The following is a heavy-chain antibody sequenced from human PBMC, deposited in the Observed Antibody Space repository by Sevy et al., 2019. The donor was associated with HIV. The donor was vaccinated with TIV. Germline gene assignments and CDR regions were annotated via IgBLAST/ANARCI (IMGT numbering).Heavy chain of an antibody. V-gene: IGHV4-59*13. Sequence: SETLSLTCTVSGGSISTYYWSWIRQPPGKGLEWFGYIYYSGSTNSSPSLKSRVTVSVDTSRNQFSLNLTSVTAADTAVYYCARGYYSNFDYWGQGILVTVSS. CDR1: GGSISTYY. J-gene: IGHJ4*02. CDR2: IYYSGST. CDR3: ARGYYSNFDY. D-gene: IGHD3-22*01.